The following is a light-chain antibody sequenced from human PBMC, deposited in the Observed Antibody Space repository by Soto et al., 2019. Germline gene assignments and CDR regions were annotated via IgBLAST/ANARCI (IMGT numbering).Light chain of an antibody. CDR1: RSNIGSNS. J-gene: IGLJ3*02. Sequence: QSVLTQPPSASGAPGQRVTISCSGSRSNIGSNSVYWYQQFPGTAPKLLIYRTDQRPSGVAGRCSGSKSATSGSLAISGRRSEDEADYYCAAWDDSLSGRVFGGGTQLTVL. CDR3: AAWDDSLSGRV. V-gene: IGLV1-47*01. CDR2: RTD.